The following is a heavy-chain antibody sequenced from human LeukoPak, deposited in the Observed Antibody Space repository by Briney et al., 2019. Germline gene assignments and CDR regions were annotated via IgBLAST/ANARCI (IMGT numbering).Heavy chain of an antibody. CDR3: ADLRDGYSHV. V-gene: IGHV3-23*01. CDR2: LSGSGSTT. CDR1: GFTLSSDG. D-gene: IGHD5-24*01. J-gene: IGHJ4*02. Sequence: GGSLRLSCAASGFTLSSDGMTWVRQAPGKGLEWVSSLSGSGSTTYYAASGKGRFTISRDNSKNPLYLQMTSLRAEAPALYFCADLRDGYSHVRGQGTLVT.